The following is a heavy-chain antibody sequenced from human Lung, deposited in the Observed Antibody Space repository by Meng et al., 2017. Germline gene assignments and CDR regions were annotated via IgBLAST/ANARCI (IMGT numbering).Heavy chain of an antibody. V-gene: IGHV4-34*01. CDR2: INHSGST. Sequence: QVQLEPGGAGLLKPSDTLSLSCVGSGGSFSDYYWSWIRQPPGKGLEWIGEINHSGSTNYNPSLESRATISVDTSQNNLSLKLSSVTAADSAVYYCARGPTTMAHDFDYWGQGTLVTASS. J-gene: IGHJ4*02. D-gene: IGHD4-11*01. CDR3: ARGPTTMAHDFDY. CDR1: GGSFSDYY.